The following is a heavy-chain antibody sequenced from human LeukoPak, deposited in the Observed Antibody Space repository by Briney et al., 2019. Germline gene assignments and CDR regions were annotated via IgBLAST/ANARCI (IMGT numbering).Heavy chain of an antibody. J-gene: IGHJ6*02. V-gene: IGHV4-34*01. CDR1: GGSFSGYY. Sequence: SETLSLTCAVYGGSFSGYYWSWIRQPPGKGLEWIGEINHSGSTNYNPSLKSRVTIPVDTSKNQFSLKLSSVTAADTAVYYCARDGYYDILTGYGYYGMDVWGQGTTVTVSS. D-gene: IGHD3-9*01. CDR2: INHSGST. CDR3: ARDGYYDILTGYGYYGMDV.